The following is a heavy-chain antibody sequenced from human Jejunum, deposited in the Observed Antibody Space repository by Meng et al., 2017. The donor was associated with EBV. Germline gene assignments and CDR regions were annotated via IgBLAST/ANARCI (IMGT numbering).Heavy chain of an antibody. CDR1: GNSFTYCG. J-gene: IGHJ4*01. D-gene: IGHD1-26*01. Sequence: QWGGKGKESGAAVKHTCKSPGNSFTYCGLHRLRQAPGQSPEWMTGINPGTGGRQFSHKLQGRVTITSDTSASTVYMELSGLRAEDTAMYYSAREVGGRFNYWCQGTLVTVSS. CDR3: AREVGGRFNY. CDR2: INPGTGGR. V-gene: IGHV1-3*01.